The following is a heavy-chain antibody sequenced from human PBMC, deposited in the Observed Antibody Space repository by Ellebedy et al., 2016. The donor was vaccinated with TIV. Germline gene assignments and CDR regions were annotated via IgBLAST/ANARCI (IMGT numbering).Heavy chain of an antibody. Sequence: GGSLRLXXAASGLTFSDYYMSWIRQAPGKGLEWVSYISSSSSYTNYADSVKGRFTISRDNAKNTLYLQMNSLRAEDTAVYYCARGGEDYYGMDVWGQGTTVTVSS. V-gene: IGHV3-11*06. D-gene: IGHD3-10*01. CDR3: ARGGEDYYGMDV. CDR2: ISSSSSYT. CDR1: GLTFSDYY. J-gene: IGHJ6*02.